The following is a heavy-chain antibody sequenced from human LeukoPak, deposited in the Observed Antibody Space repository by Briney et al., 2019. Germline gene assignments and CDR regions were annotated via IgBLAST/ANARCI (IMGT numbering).Heavy chain of an antibody. V-gene: IGHV3-48*03. CDR3: AREVCSGGSCNVMDY. CDR1: GFTFSSYE. CDR2: ISSGGSTK. J-gene: IGHJ4*02. Sequence: GGSLRHSRAASGFTFSSYEMNWVRQAPGKGLEWVSYISSGGSTKYYADSVKGRFTISRDNAKNSLYLQMNSLRAEDTAVYYCAREVCSGGSCNVMDYWGQGTLVTVSS. D-gene: IGHD2-15*01.